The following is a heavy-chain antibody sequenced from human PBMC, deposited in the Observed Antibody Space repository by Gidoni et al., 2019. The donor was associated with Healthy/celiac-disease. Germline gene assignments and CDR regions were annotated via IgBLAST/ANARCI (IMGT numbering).Heavy chain of an antibody. CDR3: AKEGTYYYDSSGYYSSVYYYYGMDV. V-gene: IGHV3-30*18. Sequence: QVQLVESGGGVVQPGRSLRLSCAASGFTFSSYGMHWVRQAPGKGLEWVAVISYDGSNKYYADSVKGRFTISRDNSKNTLYLQMNSLRAEDTAVYYCAKEGTYYYDSSGYYSSVYYYYGMDVWGQGTTVTVSS. CDR2: ISYDGSNK. J-gene: IGHJ6*02. D-gene: IGHD3-22*01. CDR1: GFTFSSYG.